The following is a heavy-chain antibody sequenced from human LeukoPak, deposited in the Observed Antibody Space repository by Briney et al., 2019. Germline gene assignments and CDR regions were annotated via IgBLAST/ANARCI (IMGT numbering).Heavy chain of an antibody. Sequence: ASVKVSCKASGYTFTSYGISWVRQAPGQGLEWMGRIIPILGIANYAQKFQGRVTITADKSTSTAYMELSSLRSEDTAVYYCARELVVAATGGWFDPWGQGTLVTVSS. CDR1: GYTFTSYG. J-gene: IGHJ5*02. CDR3: ARELVVAATGGWFDP. CDR2: IIPILGIA. D-gene: IGHD2-15*01. V-gene: IGHV1-69*04.